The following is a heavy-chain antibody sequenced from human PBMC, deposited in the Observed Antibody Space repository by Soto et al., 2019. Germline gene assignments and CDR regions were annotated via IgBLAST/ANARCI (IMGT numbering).Heavy chain of an antibody. J-gene: IGHJ6*02. CDR1: GYTFTGYY. CDR3: ARDIVVVPAAIPHYYYGMDA. D-gene: IGHD2-2*02. Sequence: GASVKVSCKASGYTFTGYYMHWVRQAPGQGLEWMGWINPNSGGTNYAQKFQGRVTMTRDTSISTAYMELSRLRSDDTAVYYCARDIVVVPAAIPHYYYGMDAWGQGTTVTVS. V-gene: IGHV1-2*02. CDR2: INPNSGGT.